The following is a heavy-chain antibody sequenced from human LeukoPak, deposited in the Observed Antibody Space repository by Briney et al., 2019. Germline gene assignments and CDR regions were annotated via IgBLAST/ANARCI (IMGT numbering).Heavy chain of an antibody. CDR3: ARGPLGYCSGGSCWGSFFFDY. J-gene: IGHJ4*02. CDR1: GGSISSYY. D-gene: IGHD2-15*01. CDR2: IYYSGST. V-gene: IGHV4-59*12. Sequence: SETLSLTCTVSGGSISSYYWSWIRQPPGKGLEWIGYIYYSGSTNYNPSLKSRVTISVDTSKNQFSLKLSSVTAADTAVYYCARGPLGYCSGGSCWGSFFFDYWGQGTLVTVSS.